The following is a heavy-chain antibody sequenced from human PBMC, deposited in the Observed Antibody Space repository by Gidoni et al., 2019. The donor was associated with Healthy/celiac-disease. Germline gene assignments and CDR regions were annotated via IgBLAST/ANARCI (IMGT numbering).Heavy chain of an antibody. CDR2: ISWDGGST. Sequence: VESGGVVVQPGGSLRLSCAASGFTFDDYAMHWVRQAPGKGLEWVSLISWDGGSTYYADSVKGRFTISRDNSKNSLYLQMNSLRAEDTALYYCAKASAIVVVVAALDYWGQGTLVTVSS. D-gene: IGHD2-15*01. J-gene: IGHJ4*02. CDR1: GFTFDDYA. CDR3: AKASAIVVVVAALDY. V-gene: IGHV3-43D*03.